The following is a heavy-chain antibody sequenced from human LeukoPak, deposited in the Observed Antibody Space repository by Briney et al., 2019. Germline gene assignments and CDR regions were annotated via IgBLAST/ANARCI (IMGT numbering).Heavy chain of an antibody. D-gene: IGHD2-15*01. V-gene: IGHV3-48*03. J-gene: IGHJ4*02. Sequence: GGSLRLSCAVSGFTFTSYEMSWVRQAPGKGLEWVSYISSSGRTIYYADSVKGRFTISGDNAKNSLFLHMNSLRAEDTAVYYCASGYCSGGSCYRHNFDYWGQGTLVTVSS. CDR3: ASGYCSGGSCYRHNFDY. CDR1: GFTFTSYE. CDR2: ISSSGRTI.